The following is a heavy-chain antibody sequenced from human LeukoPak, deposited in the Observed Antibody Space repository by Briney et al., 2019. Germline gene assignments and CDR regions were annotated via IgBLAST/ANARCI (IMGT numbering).Heavy chain of an antibody. CDR1: GFTFSSYA. CDR3: ARLIRATNGMDV. J-gene: IGHJ6*02. Sequence: PGGSLRLSCAASGFTFSSYAMSWIRQPPGKGLEWIGEINHSGSTNYNPSLKSRVTISVDRSKNQFSLKLSSVTAADTAVYYCARLIRATNGMDVWGQGTTVTVSS. V-gene: IGHV4-34*01. D-gene: IGHD1-26*01. CDR2: INHSGST.